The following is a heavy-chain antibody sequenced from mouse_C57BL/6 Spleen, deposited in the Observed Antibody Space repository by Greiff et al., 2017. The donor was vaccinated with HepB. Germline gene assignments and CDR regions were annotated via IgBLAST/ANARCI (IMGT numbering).Heavy chain of an antibody. CDR1: GYTFTSYW. J-gene: IGHJ2*01. CDR2: TNPTNGRT. V-gene: IGHV1S81*02. D-gene: IGHD1-1*01. CDR3: ARIKKIVDTYLDY. Sequence: VQLQQSGAELVKAGASVKMSCKASGYTFTSYWMHWVKQRLGQGLEWFAETNPTNGRTYYNEKFKSKATLTVDKSSSTAYMLLSGPTFDDSAVYECARIKKIVDTYLDYWGQGTTLTVSS.